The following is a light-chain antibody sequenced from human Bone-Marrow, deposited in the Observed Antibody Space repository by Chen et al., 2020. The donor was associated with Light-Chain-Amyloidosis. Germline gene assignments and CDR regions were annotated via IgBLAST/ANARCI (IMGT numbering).Light chain of an antibody. CDR2: DVT. J-gene: IGLJ3*02. V-gene: IGLV2-14*02. Sequence: QSALTQPASVSGSPGQSINISCTGTSRDVGSYNLVTWYQQHPGKAPKLMIFDVTKRPSGVSNRFSGSKSGNTATLTISRVEAGDEADYYCQVWDRSSDRPVFGGGTKLTVL. CDR1: SRDVGSYNL. CDR3: QVWDRSSDRPV.